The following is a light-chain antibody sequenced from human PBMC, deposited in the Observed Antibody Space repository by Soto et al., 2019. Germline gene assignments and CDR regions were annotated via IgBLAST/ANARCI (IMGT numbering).Light chain of an antibody. Sequence: DIQLTQSPSSLSASVEDRVTITCRASQSISNYLNWYQQKPGKAPKPLIYAASSLQSGVPSRFSGSGSGTDFTLTISGLQPEDFAIYYCQHYYTYPLTFGGGTKVDI. CDR3: QHYYTYPLT. CDR2: AAS. J-gene: IGKJ4*01. V-gene: IGKV1-16*01. CDR1: QSISNY.